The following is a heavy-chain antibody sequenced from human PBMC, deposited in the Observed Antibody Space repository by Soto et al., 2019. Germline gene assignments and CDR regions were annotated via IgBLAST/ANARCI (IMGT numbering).Heavy chain of an antibody. CDR2: IYYSGST. D-gene: IGHD5-18*01. Sequence: TSETLSLTCTVSGGSISSYYWSWIRQPPGKGLEWIGYIYYSGSTNYNPSLKSRVTISVDTSKNQFSLKLSSVTAADTAVYYCARVRGYSYGYTPWFDPWGQGTLVTVSS. J-gene: IGHJ5*02. CDR3: ARVRGYSYGYTPWFDP. CDR1: GGSISSYY. V-gene: IGHV4-59*01.